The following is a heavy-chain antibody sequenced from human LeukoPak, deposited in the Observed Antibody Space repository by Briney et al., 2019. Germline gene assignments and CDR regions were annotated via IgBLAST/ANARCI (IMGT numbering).Heavy chain of an antibody. V-gene: IGHV1-2*02. Sequence: ASVKVSCKASGYTFTGYYIHWVRQAPGQGLEWMGWINPNSGGTNYAQKFQGRVTMTRDTSITTAYMELIRLTSDDTAVYYCARDSSTSSLADPWGQGTLVTVSS. CDR3: ARDSSTSSLADP. J-gene: IGHJ5*02. CDR1: GYTFTGYY. D-gene: IGHD2-2*01. CDR2: INPNSGGT.